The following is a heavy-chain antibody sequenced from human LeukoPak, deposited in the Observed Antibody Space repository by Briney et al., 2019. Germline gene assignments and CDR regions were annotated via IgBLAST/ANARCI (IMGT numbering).Heavy chain of an antibody. V-gene: IGHV3-30*04. J-gene: IGHJ6*02. CDR3: ARSLYARRSNYDTSGSPYYYYGMDV. Sequence: GRSLRLSCAASGFILSSYAMHWVRQAPGKGLEWVAVISNDGSKKYSADPVRGRFIISRDNSKNTLYLQMNSLRVDDTAVYYCARSLYARRSNYDTSGSPYYYYGMDVWGQGTTVTVSS. D-gene: IGHD3-22*01. CDR1: GFILSSYA. CDR2: ISNDGSKK.